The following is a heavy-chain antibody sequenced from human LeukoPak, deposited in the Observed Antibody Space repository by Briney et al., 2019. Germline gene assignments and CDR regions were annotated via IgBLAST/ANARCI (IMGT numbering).Heavy chain of an antibody. V-gene: IGHV3-30*03. CDR3: ATGAARPGGYYYYYMDV. Sequence: QPGRSLRLSCAASGFTFSSYGMHWVRQAPGKGLEWVAVISYDGSNKYYADSVKGRFTISRDNSKNTLYLQMNSLRAEDTAVYYCATGAARPGGYYYYYMDVWGKGTTVTVSS. CDR1: GFTFSSYG. D-gene: IGHD6-6*01. CDR2: ISYDGSNK. J-gene: IGHJ6*03.